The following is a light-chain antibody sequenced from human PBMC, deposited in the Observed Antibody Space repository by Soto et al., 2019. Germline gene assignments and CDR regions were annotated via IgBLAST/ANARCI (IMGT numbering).Light chain of an antibody. CDR3: KSYDRGLSGLV. CDR2: GNS. V-gene: IGLV1-40*01. Sequence: QSVLTQPPSVSGAPGQRVTISCTGSSSNIGAGYDVHWYQQLPGTAPKLLIYGNSNRPSGVPDRFSGSKSGTSASQAITGLQAEDEAAYYCKSYDRGLSGLVFGTGTKLTVL. J-gene: IGLJ1*01. CDR1: SSNIGAGYD.